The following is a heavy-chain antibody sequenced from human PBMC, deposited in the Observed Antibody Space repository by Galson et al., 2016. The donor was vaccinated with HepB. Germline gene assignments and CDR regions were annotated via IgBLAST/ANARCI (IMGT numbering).Heavy chain of an antibody. Sequence: SVKVSCKASGDTFSSYGFSWVRQAPGQGLEWVGGIIPILGKGNYAQKFQGRVTITADESTSTAYMELSSLRSDDTAVYYCAREWFEDQLLAGMDVWGQGTTVTVSS. D-gene: IGHD2-2*01. V-gene: IGHV1-69*10. J-gene: IGHJ6*02. CDR1: GDTFSSYG. CDR3: AREWFEDQLLAGMDV. CDR2: IIPILGKG.